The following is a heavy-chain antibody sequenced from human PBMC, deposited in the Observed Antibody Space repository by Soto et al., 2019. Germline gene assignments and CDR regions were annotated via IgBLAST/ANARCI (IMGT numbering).Heavy chain of an antibody. CDR2: IIHSGCT. V-gene: IGHV4-34*01. CDR3: ARGPYYFGSAALFPYFDY. D-gene: IGHD3-10*01. J-gene: IGHJ4*02. Sequence: QVQLQQWGAGLLKPSETLSLTCAVSGASFSGYYWTWIRQPPGKGLEWIGEIIHSGCTNYNPSLTRRLIISVATSTNQFSLRLSSVTAADTAVYYCARGPYYFGSAALFPYFDYWGQGTLVTVSS. CDR1: GASFSGYY.